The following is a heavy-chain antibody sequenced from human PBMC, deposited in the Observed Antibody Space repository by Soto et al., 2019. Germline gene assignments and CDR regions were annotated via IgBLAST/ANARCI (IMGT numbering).Heavy chain of an antibody. CDR2: IVVGSGNT. CDR3: AAVDRLNPYCSGGSCYSDY. Sequence: ASVKVSCKASGFTFTSSAVQWVRQARGQRLEWIGWIVVGSGNTNYAQKFQERVTITRDMSTSTAYMELSSLRSEDTAVYYCAAVDRLNPYCSGGSCYSDYWGQGTLVTVSS. D-gene: IGHD2-15*01. J-gene: IGHJ4*02. V-gene: IGHV1-58*01. CDR1: GFTFTSSA.